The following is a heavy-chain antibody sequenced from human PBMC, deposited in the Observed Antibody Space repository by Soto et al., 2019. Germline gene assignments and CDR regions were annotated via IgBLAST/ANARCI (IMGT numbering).Heavy chain of an antibody. CDR2: ISHSGIT. Sequence: SETLSLTCAVSGGSITSANWWTWVRQPPGGGLEWIGEISHSGITNYKASLKSRVTMSVDKTKNDVSLKLTSVTAADTAVYYCARVLRGWFDPWGQGTQVTVSS. CDR3: ARVLRGWFDP. J-gene: IGHJ5*02. V-gene: IGHV4-4*02. CDR1: GGSITSANW.